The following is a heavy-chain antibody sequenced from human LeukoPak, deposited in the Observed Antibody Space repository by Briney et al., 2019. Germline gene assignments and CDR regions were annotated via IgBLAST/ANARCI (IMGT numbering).Heavy chain of an antibody. J-gene: IGHJ4*02. CDR2: IYSGGST. D-gene: IGHD4-17*01. Sequence: GGSLRLSCAASGFTVSSNYMSWVRQAPGKGLEWVSVIYSGGSTYYADSVKGRFTISRDNSKNTLYLQMNSLRAEDTAVYYCARDLGDYGDYLGYWGQGTLVTVSS. CDR3: ARDLGDYGDYLGY. CDR1: GFTVSSNY. V-gene: IGHV3-53*01.